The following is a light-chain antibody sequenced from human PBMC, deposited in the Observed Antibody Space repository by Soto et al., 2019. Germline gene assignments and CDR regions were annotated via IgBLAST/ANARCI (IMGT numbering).Light chain of an antibody. CDR1: QGIGTW. CDR3: QQTNICPGT. J-gene: IGKJ2*01. Sequence: DIQMTQSPSSVSASVGDRLTITCRASQGIGTWLAWYQQKPGKAPKLLIYTASSLHSGVPSRFSGSGSGTDFTLTINSLQPEDFATYYCQQTNICPGTFGQGTKLEIK. V-gene: IGKV1-12*01. CDR2: TAS.